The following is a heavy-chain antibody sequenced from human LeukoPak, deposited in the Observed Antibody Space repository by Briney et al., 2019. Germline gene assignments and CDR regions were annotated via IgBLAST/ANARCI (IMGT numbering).Heavy chain of an antibody. CDR3: ARGDNYYDSSGYSD. V-gene: IGHV4-38-2*01. D-gene: IGHD3-22*01. Sequence: PSETLSLTCAVSGYSISSGYYWAWIRQPPGKGLEWIGSIYHSGTHYNPSLESRPTISVDTPKNQFSLQLSAVTAADTAVYYCARGDNYYDSSGYSDWGQGTLVTVSS. J-gene: IGHJ4*02. CDR1: GYSISSGYY. CDR2: IYHSGT.